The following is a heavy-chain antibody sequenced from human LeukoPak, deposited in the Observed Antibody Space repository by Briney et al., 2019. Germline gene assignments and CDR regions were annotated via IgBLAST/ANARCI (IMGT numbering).Heavy chain of an antibody. CDR3: ARRPAAHFDY. V-gene: IGHV4-59*08. CDR1: GGSISSYY. D-gene: IGHD2-2*01. Sequence: SETLSLTCTVSGGSISSYYWSWIRQPPGKGLEWIGYIYYSGSTNYNPSLKSRVTISVDTSKNQFSLKLSSVTAADTAVYYCARRPAAHFDYWGQGTLVTVSS. J-gene: IGHJ4*02. CDR2: IYYSGST.